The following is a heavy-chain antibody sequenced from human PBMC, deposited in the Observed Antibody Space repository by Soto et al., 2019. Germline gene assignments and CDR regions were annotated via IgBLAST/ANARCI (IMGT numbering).Heavy chain of an antibody. Sequence: PGGSLRLSCAASGFTFSSYSMNWVRQAPGKGLEWVSSISSSSSYIYYADSVKGRFTISRDNAKNSLYLQMNSLRAEDTAVYYCATTPTYNWNDDWFPPWGQGTLVTVSS. CDR1: GFTFSSYS. CDR3: ATTPTYNWNDDWFPP. J-gene: IGHJ5*02. CDR2: ISSSSSYI. V-gene: IGHV3-21*01. D-gene: IGHD1-1*01.